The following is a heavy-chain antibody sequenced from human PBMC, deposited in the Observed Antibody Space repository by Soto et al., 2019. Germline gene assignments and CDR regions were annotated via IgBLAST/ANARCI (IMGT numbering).Heavy chain of an antibody. J-gene: IGHJ4*02. CDR1: GGTFSSYA. CDR2: IIPIFGTA. D-gene: IGHD4-4*01. CDR3: ARRTATTVQGGFGY. Sequence: QVQLVQSGAEVKKPGSSVKVSCKASGGTFSSYAISWVGQAPGQGLEWMGGIIPIFGTANYAQKFQGRATITADESTSTAYMGLSSLRSEDTAVYYCARRTATTVQGGFGYWGQGTLVTVSS. V-gene: IGHV1-69*12.